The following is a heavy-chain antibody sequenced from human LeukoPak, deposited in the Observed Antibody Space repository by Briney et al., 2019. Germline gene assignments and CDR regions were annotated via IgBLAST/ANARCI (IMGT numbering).Heavy chain of an antibody. Sequence: ASVKVSCKASGYTFTSYYMHWVRQAPGQGLEWMGIINPSGGSTSYAQNFQGRVTITRDTSTSTVYMELSSLRSEDTAVYYCARTDSSGYSFDYWGQGTLVTVSS. D-gene: IGHD3-22*01. CDR2: INPSGGST. CDR3: ARTDSSGYSFDY. V-gene: IGHV1-46*01. CDR1: GYTFTSYY. J-gene: IGHJ4*02.